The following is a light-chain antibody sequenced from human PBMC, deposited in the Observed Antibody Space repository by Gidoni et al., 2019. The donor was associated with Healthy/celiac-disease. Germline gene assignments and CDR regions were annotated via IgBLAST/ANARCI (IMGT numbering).Light chain of an antibody. CDR2: AAS. J-gene: IGKJ1*01. CDR3: QQSYSTRTT. V-gene: IGKV1-39*01. CDR1: ESISNY. Sequence: DIQMTQSPSSLSASVGDRVTITCRASESISNYLSWYQQKPGKAPKLLIYAASSLQSAVPSRFSGSGSETDFTLTIISLQPEDFATYYWQQSYSTRTTFGQGTKVEIK.